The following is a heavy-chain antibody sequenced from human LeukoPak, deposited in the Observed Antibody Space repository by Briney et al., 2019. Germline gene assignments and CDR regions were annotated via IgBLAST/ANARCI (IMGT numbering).Heavy chain of an antibody. V-gene: IGHV4-4*02. J-gene: IGHJ4*02. D-gene: IGHD3-22*01. CDR1: GGSISSSNW. CDR3: ARYRGGLAYYDSSGYRYYFDY. Sequence: PSETLSLTRTVSGGSISSSNWWSWVRQPPGKGLEWIGEIYHSGSTNYNPSLKSRVTISVDKSKNQFSLKLSSVTAADTAVYYCARYRGGLAYYDSSGYRYYFDYWGQGTLVTVSS. CDR2: IYHSGST.